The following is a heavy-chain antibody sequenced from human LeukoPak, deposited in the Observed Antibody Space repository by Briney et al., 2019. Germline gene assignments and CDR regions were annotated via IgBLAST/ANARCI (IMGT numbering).Heavy chain of an antibody. D-gene: IGHD2-21*02. CDR1: GYSFTSYW. V-gene: IGHV5-51*01. Sequence: GESLKISCKGSGYSFTSYWIGWVRQMPGKGLEWMGNIYPGDSDTRYSPSFQGQVTISADKSINTAYLQWSSLKASDTAMYYCARRGGSADCGGDCYADYWGQRTLVTVSS. CDR2: IYPGDSDT. CDR3: ARRGGSADCGGDCYADY. J-gene: IGHJ4*02.